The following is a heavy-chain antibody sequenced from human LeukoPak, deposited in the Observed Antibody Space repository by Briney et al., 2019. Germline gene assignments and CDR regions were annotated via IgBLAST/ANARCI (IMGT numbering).Heavy chain of an antibody. V-gene: IGHV3-20*04. CDR3: ARVGHQQLVVYFQH. CDR1: GFTFDDYG. J-gene: IGHJ1*01. Sequence: PGGSLRLSCAASGFTFDDYGMSWVRQAPGKGLEWVSGINWNGGSICYADSVKGRFTISRDNAKNSPYLQMNSLRAEDTAFYYCARVGHQQLVVYFQHWGQGTLVTVSS. CDR2: INWNGGSI. D-gene: IGHD6-13*01.